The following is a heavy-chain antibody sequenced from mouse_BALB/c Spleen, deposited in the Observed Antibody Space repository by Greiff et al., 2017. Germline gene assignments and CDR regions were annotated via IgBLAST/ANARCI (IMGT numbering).Heavy chain of an antibody. CDR1: GFTFSSYA. CDR2: ISSGGST. V-gene: IGHV5-6-5*01. D-gene: IGHD1-1*01. Sequence: EVKLVESGGGLVKPGGSLKLSCAASGFTFSSYAMSWVRQTPEKRLEWVASISSGGSTYYPDSVKGRFTISRDNARNILYLQMSSLRSEDTAMYYCARDGSSPFAYWGQGTTLTVSS. CDR3: ARDGSSPFAY. J-gene: IGHJ2*01.